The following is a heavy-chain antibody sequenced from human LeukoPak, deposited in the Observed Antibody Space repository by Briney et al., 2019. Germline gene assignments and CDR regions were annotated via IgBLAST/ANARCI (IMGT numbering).Heavy chain of an antibody. D-gene: IGHD1-26*01. J-gene: IGHJ4*02. CDR1: GFTFSSYW. CDR2: INSDGSST. Sequence: GGSLRLSCAASGFTFSSYWIYWVRQAPGKGLVWVSRINSDGSSTSYADSVKGRFTISRDNAKNTLYLQMNSLRAEDTAVYYRAASWGGSYYFDYWGQEPLVTVS. V-gene: IGHV3-74*01. CDR3: AASWGGSYYFDY.